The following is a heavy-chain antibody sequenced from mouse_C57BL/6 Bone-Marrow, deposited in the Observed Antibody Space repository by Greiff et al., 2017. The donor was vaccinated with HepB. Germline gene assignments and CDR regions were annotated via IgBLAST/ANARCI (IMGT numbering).Heavy chain of an antibody. Sequence: QVQLKESGAELARPGASVKLSCKASGYTFTSYGISWVKQRTGQGLEWIGEIYPRSGNTYYNEKFKGKATLTADKSSSTAYMELRSLTSEDSAVYFCARGGFPPYWGQGTLVTVSA. J-gene: IGHJ3*01. V-gene: IGHV1-81*01. CDR2: IYPRSGNT. D-gene: IGHD3-1*01. CDR3: ARGGFPPY. CDR1: GYTFTSYG.